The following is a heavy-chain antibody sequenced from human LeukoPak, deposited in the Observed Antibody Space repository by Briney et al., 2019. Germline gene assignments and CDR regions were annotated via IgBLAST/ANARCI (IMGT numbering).Heavy chain of an antibody. CDR3: ARAPVPYSGSYYLDY. D-gene: IGHD1-26*01. J-gene: IGHJ4*02. V-gene: IGHV1-2*02. CDR2: INPNTGGT. Sequence: ASVKVSCKASGYTFTGYYMHWVRQAPGQGLEWMGWINPNTGGTKYAQKFQGRVTMTRDMSTSTVYMELSSLRSEDTAVYYCARAPVPYSGSYYLDYWGQGTLVTVSS. CDR1: GYTFTGYY.